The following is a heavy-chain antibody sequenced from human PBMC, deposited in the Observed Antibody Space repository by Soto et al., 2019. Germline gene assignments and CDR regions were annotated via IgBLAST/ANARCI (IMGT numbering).Heavy chain of an antibody. D-gene: IGHD2-2*01. Sequence: SETVSLTCTVSGGSINGFYWSWIRQPPGKGLEWIGYVYYTGSTTYNPSLESRVTMSVDTSKNQFSLKLTSVNAADTAVYYCAKYRRTQAERCTLDYCGQGTPLTVST. CDR1: GGSINGFY. J-gene: IGHJ4*02. CDR2: VYYTGST. V-gene: IGHV4-59*01. CDR3: AKYRRTQAERCTLDY.